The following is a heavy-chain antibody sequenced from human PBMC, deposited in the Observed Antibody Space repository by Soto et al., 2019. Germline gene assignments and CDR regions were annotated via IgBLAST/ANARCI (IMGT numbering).Heavy chain of an antibody. J-gene: IGHJ6*02. CDR2: MNPNSGNT. CDR1: GYTFTSYD. D-gene: IGHD3-16*01. V-gene: IGHV1-8*01. CDR3: ARFDLPWGYYYGMDV. Sequence: QVQLVQSGAEVKKPGASVKVSCKASGYTFTSYDINWERQATGQGLEWMGWMNPNSGNTGYAQKFQGRVTMTRNTSISTAYMELSSLRSEDTAVYYCARFDLPWGYYYGMDVWGQGTTVTVSS.